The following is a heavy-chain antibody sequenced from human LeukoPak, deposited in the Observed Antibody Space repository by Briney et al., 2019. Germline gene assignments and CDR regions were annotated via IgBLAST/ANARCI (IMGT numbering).Heavy chain of an antibody. V-gene: IGHV3-7*01. CDR1: GFTFSDYW. CDR3: ARGWNYAFRFDY. J-gene: IGHJ4*02. Sequence: GGSLRLSCAASGFTFSDYWMTWVRQAPGKGLEWVAHIKQDGSERYYGDSVKGRFTISRDNAKNLVYLQMNSPGAEDTAIYYCARGWNYAFRFDYWGQGTLVTVSS. CDR2: IKQDGSER. D-gene: IGHD1-7*01.